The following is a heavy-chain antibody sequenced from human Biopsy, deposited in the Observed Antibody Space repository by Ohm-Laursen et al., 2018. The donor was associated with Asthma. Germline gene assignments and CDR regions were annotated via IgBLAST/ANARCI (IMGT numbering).Heavy chain of an antibody. CDR3: ARTHERWTSIQDDALDI. Sequence: SLRLSCAASGFTFSDYDMHWVRQAPGKGLEWVAVISYDGTNKDYADSVKGRFTFSRDNSQNTLSLEMNSLGVEDTAVYYCARTHERWTSIQDDALDIWGQGTMVIVSS. V-gene: IGHV3-30-3*01. CDR1: GFTFSDYD. CDR2: ISYDGTNK. J-gene: IGHJ3*02. D-gene: IGHD4-23*01.